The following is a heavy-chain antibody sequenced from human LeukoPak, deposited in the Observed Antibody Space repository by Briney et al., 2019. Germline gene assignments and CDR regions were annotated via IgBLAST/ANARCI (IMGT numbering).Heavy chain of an antibody. J-gene: IGHJ6*02. CDR1: GYTFTSYY. V-gene: IGHV1-46*01. Sequence: ASVKVSCKASGYTFTSYYMHWVRQAPGQGLEWMGIINPSGGSTSYAQKFQGRVTMTRDTSTSTVYMELSSLRSEDTAVYYCARGAPFHYDILTGYPPYYYYGMDVWGQGTTVTVSS. D-gene: IGHD3-9*01. CDR2: INPSGGST. CDR3: ARGAPFHYDILTGYPPYYYYGMDV.